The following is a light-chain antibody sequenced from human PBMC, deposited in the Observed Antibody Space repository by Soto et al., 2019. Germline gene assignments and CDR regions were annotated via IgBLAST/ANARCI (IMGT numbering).Light chain of an antibody. J-gene: IGKJ4*01. CDR1: QSVSSY. CDR3: QQRSNWPLT. CDR2: DAS. Sequence: EIVLTQSPATLSLSPGERATLSCRASQSVSSYLAWYRQKPGQAPRLLIYDASNRAAGIPARFSGSGSGTDFTLIISSLEPVDLAVYYCQQRSNWPLTFGGGTRVDIK. V-gene: IGKV3-11*01.